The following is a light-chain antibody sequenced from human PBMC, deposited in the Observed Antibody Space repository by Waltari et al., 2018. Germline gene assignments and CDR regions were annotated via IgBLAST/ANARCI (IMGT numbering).Light chain of an antibody. J-gene: IGKJ4*01. CDR1: QSVSSN. CDR3: QQYNNWPLT. CDR2: SAS. Sequence: EILMTQSPATLSVSPGERATLSCRASQSVSSNLAWYQQKPGQAPRPLIYSASTRTTGIPARFSGSGSGTEFTLTISSLQSEDFAVYYCQQYNNWPLTFGGGTKVEIK. V-gene: IGKV3-15*01.